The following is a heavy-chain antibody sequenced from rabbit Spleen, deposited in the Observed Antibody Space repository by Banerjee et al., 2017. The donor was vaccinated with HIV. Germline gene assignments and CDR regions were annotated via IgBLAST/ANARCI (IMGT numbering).Heavy chain of an antibody. D-gene: IGHD1-1*01. Sequence: QEQLVESGGGLVQPGGSLKLSCTASGFSFSNKAVMCWVRQAPGKGLEWISCIAGSSSGFTYSATWAKGRFTISKTSSTTVTLQMTSLTVADTATYFCARGDYYSSVDYNLWGPGTLVTVS. V-gene: IGHV1S45*01. CDR1: GFSFSNKAV. J-gene: IGHJ6*01. CDR2: IAGSSSGFT. CDR3: ARGDYYSSVDYNL.